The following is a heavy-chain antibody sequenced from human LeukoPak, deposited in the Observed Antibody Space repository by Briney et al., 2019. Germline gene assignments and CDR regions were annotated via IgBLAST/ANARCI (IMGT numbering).Heavy chain of an antibody. J-gene: IGHJ4*02. CDR1: GYTFIAYY. D-gene: IGHD2-2*01. CDR2: INPNSGGT. V-gene: IGHV1-2*02. CDR3: ARDSCSSTSCLSIDDY. Sequence: GASVKVSCKASGYTFIAYYMHWVRQAPGQGLEWMGWINPNSGGTNYAQKFQGRVTMTRDTSISTVYMELSRLRSDDTAVYYCARDSCSSTSCLSIDDYWGQGTLVTVPS.